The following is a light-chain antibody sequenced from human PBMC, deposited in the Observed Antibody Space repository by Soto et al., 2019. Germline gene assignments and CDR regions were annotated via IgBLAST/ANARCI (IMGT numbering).Light chain of an antibody. J-gene: IGKJ3*01. Sequence: EIVMTQSAASLSVSPGERVTLSCRASQSVSSSLAWYQQKPGQAPRLLIYGASTRATGIPARFSGSGSGTEFTLTNSNLQSEDFAVYYCQQYNNWPPFTFGPGTKVDIK. V-gene: IGKV3-15*01. CDR2: GAS. CDR1: QSVSSS. CDR3: QQYNNWPPFT.